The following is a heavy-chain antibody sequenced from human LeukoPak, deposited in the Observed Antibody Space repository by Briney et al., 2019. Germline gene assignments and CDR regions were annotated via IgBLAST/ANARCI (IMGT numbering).Heavy chain of an antibody. D-gene: IGHD2-15*01. CDR1: GFTFSTYA. V-gene: IGHV3-23*01. CDR2: ISDSGIST. CDR3: AKNGDRGAYCTGGTCYPYFYYYMDV. J-gene: IGHJ6*03. Sequence: GGSLRLSCAASGFTFSTYAMSWVRQAPGKGLEWVSAISDSGISTYYADSVKGRFTISRDNSKNTLYLQMNSLRAEDTAIYYCAKNGDRGAYCTGGTCYPYFYYYMDVWGKGTTVTI.